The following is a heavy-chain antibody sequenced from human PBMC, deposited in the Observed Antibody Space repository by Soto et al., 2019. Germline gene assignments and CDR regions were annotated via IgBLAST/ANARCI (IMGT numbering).Heavy chain of an antibody. Sequence: EVQLVESGGGLVQPGGSLRLSCAASGFTFNTYWMHWVRQAPGKGLVWVSRINSDGSSTFYADSVKGRFTISRDNAKNTLYLQMNSLRAEDTAVYYCASCLITPFDYWGQGTLVTVSS. D-gene: IGHD1-20*01. J-gene: IGHJ4*02. V-gene: IGHV3-74*01. CDR1: GFTFNTYW. CDR2: INSDGSST. CDR3: ASCLITPFDY.